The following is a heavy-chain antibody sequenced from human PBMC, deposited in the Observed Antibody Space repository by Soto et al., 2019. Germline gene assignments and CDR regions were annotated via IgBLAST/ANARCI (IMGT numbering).Heavy chain of an antibody. CDR2: ISAYNGNT. Sequence: QVQLVQSGAEVKKPGASVKVSCKASGYTFTSYGISWVRQAPGQGLEWMGWISAYNGNTNYAQKRQGRVTMTTDTSTSTAYMELRSLRSDDTAVYYCARDEGGWGITIFGVVSWESDYWGQGTLVTVSS. V-gene: IGHV1-18*01. CDR1: GYTFTSYG. CDR3: ARDEGGWGITIFGVVSWESDY. D-gene: IGHD3-3*01. J-gene: IGHJ4*02.